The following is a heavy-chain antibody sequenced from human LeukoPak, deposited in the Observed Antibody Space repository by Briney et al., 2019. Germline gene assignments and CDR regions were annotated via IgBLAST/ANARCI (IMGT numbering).Heavy chain of an antibody. Sequence: GGSLRLSCAVSGFSFSSYSMNWVRQAPGKGLEWVSSISSSSSYIYYADSVKGRFTISRDNAKKSLYVQMNSLRAEDTAVYYCARSRGYYCSAGSCYYPFDYWGQGTLVTDSS. CDR3: ARSRGYYCSAGSCYYPFDY. D-gene: IGHD2-15*01. CDR1: GFSFSSYS. CDR2: ISSSSSYI. J-gene: IGHJ4*02. V-gene: IGHV3-21*01.